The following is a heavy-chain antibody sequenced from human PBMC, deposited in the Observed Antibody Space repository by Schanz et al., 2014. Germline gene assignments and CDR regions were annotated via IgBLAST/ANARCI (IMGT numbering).Heavy chain of an antibody. Sequence: QVQLVESGGGVVQPGRSLRLSCAASGFTFSKYGVHWVRQAPGKGLEWVAVIWYNGSNKYYADSVKGRFTISRDNSKNALYLQMTTLRAEDTAVYYCARDRQQLVGRIGYYYGMDVWGQGTTVTVSS. V-gene: IGHV3-33*01. J-gene: IGHJ6*02. CDR2: IWYNGSNK. D-gene: IGHD6-13*01. CDR1: GFTFSKYG. CDR3: ARDRQQLVGRIGYYYGMDV.